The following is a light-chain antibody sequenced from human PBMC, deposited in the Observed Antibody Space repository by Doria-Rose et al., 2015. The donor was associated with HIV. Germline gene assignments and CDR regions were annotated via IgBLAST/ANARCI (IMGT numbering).Light chain of an antibody. Sequence: DIVMTQSPGTLSLSPGERATLSCRASQSFSSTYLAWYQQKPGQAPSLLIYDGSTRATGIPDRFSASGSETDFTLTINRLEPEDFALYYCHQYGTSWTFGQGTKV. CDR1: QSFSSTY. CDR2: DGS. J-gene: IGKJ1*01. CDR3: HQYGTSWT. V-gene: IGKV3-20*01.